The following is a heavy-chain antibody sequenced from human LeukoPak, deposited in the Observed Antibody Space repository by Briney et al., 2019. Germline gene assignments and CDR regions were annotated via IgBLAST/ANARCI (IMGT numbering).Heavy chain of an antibody. Sequence: SETLSLTCTVSGGSISSSSYYWGWIRQPPGKGLEWIGNINYGGSGSTYYNPSLKSRVTISVDTSRSQFSLKLNSVTAADTAVYFCARLPTGYPNWFDPWGQGTLVTVSP. V-gene: IGHV4-39*01. J-gene: IGHJ5*02. CDR2: INYGGSGST. CDR1: GGSISSSSYY. CDR3: ARLPTGYPNWFDP. D-gene: IGHD3-9*01.